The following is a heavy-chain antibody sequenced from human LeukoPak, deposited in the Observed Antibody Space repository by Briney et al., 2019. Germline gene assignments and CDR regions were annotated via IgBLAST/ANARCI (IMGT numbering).Heavy chain of an antibody. D-gene: IGHD3-9*01. J-gene: IGHJ4*02. V-gene: IGHV3-23*01. Sequence: GGSLRLSCAASGFTLSSFGMSWVRHAPGKGLGWVSAISGSGGRTYYADAVKGRFTVSRDISKNTVSLQMNRLRADDTAMYHCAKDRFYDILTGYPDYWGQGTLVTVSS. CDR2: ISGSGGRT. CDR3: AKDRFYDILTGYPDY. CDR1: GFTLSSFG.